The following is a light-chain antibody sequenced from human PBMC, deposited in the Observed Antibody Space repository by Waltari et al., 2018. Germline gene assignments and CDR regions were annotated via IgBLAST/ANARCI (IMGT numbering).Light chain of an antibody. CDR2: DVS. CDR3: NSYAGSSSWV. CDR1: SSDIGFYNY. V-gene: IGLV2-14*03. Sequence: QSALTQPASVSGSPGQSITISCTGTSSDIGFYNYVPWYQQHPGKAPKLMIYDVSERPSGVSNRFSGSKSGNTASLTISGLQAEDEPDYYCNSYAGSSSWVFGGGTKLTVL. J-gene: IGLJ3*02.